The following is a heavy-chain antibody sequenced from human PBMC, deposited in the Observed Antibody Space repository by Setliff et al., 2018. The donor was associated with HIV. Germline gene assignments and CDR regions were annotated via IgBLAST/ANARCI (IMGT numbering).Heavy chain of an antibody. J-gene: IGHJ4*02. CDR2: IDHSGST. V-gene: IGHV4-34*01. D-gene: IGHD5-18*01. Sequence: SETLSLTCAVYDGSFSGYYWSWIRQPPGKGLEWIGEIDHSGSTNYSPSLRSRVIMSMDTSKNQFSLKLSSVAAADTAVYHCARGGYRDGYDYWGRGTLVTVSS. CDR3: ARGGYRDGYDY. CDR1: DGSFSGYY.